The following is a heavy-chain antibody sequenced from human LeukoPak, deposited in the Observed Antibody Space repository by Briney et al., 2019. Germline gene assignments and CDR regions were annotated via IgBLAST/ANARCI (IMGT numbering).Heavy chain of an antibody. CDR2: IYYSGST. Sequence: SETLSLTCTVSGGSISSYYWSWIRQPPGKGLEWIWYIYYSGSTNYNPSLKSRVTISVDTSKNQFSLKLSSVTAADTAVYYCARASYDSSDYEYFHHWGQGTLVTVSS. CDR1: GGSISSYY. J-gene: IGHJ1*01. V-gene: IGHV4-59*01. D-gene: IGHD3-22*01. CDR3: ARASYDSSDYEYFHH.